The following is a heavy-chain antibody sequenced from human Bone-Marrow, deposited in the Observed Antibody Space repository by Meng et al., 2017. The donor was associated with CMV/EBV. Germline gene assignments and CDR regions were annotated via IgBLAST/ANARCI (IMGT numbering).Heavy chain of an antibody. J-gene: IGHJ5*02. V-gene: IGHV1-69*05. CDR1: GGTFSSYA. Sequence: SVKVSCNASGGTFSSYAISWVRQAPGQGLEWMGGIIPIFGTANYAQKFQGRVTITTDESTSTAYMELSSLRSEDTAVYYCAHYPYYDFWSPLSAWGQGTLVTVSS. CDR2: IIPIFGTA. CDR3: AHYPYYDFWSPLSA. D-gene: IGHD3-3*01.